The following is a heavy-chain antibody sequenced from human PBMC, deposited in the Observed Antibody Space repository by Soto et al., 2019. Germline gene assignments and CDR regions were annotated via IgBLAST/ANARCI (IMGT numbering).Heavy chain of an antibody. CDR3: ARELLEDILEWPYYYYYGMDV. D-gene: IGHD3-3*01. CDR2: IWYDGSNK. J-gene: IGHJ6*02. CDR1: GFTFSSYG. V-gene: IGHV3-33*01. Sequence: PGGSLRLSCAASGFTFSSYGMHWVRQAPGKGLEWVAVIWYDGSNKYYADSVKGRFTISRDNSKNTLYLQMNSLRAEDTAVYYCARELLEDILEWPYYYYYGMDVWGQGTTVTSP.